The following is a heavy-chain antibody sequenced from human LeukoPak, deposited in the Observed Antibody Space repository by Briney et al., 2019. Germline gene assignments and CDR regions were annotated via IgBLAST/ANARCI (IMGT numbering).Heavy chain of an antibody. J-gene: IGHJ4*02. Sequence: GGSLRLSCSASGFTFSNYAMHWVRQAPGKGLEYASGISSNGGRTDYADSVKGRFTVSRGNSKNTLYLQMSSLRAEDTAVYYCAKDPSSGYSSGWPFDYWGQGTLVTVSS. CDR3: AKDPSSGYSSGWPFDY. CDR1: GFTFSNYA. V-gene: IGHV3-64D*09. CDR2: ISSNGGRT. D-gene: IGHD6-19*01.